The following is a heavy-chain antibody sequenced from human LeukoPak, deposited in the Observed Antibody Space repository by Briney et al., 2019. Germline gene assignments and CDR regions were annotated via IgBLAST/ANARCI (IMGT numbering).Heavy chain of an antibody. V-gene: IGHV4-61*02. Sequence: SETLSLTCTVSGGYISSGNYYWRWIRQPAGKGLEWIGRIYTSGSTNYNPTLKSRVTISADTSKNQFFLKLSSVTAADTAVYYCARVSDLSHYDRPDYWGQGTLVTVSS. CDR2: IYTSGST. D-gene: IGHD3-22*01. CDR3: ARVSDLSHYDRPDY. J-gene: IGHJ4*02. CDR1: GGYISSGNYY.